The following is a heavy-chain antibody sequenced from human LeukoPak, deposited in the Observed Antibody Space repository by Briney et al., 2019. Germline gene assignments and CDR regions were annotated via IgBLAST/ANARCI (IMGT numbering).Heavy chain of an antibody. CDR1: GGSISSGSYY. Sequence: SETLSLTRTVSGGSISSGSYYWSWIRQPAGKGLEWIGRIYTSGSTNYNPSLKSRVTISVDTSKNQFSLKLSSVTAADTAVYYCARGALGVVVHFDYWGQGTLVTVSS. CDR2: IYTSGST. V-gene: IGHV4-61*02. D-gene: IGHD2-21*01. J-gene: IGHJ4*02. CDR3: ARGALGVVVHFDY.